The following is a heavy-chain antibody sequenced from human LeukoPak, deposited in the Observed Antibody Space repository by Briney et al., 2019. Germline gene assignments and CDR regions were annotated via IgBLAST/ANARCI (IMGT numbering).Heavy chain of an antibody. D-gene: IGHD3-22*01. CDR1: GGTFSNYA. CDR2: IIPILGIA. V-gene: IGHV1-69*04. CDR3: ARESGYYDSSGYTNYYYYYGMDV. Sequence: SVKVSCKASGGTFSNYAISWVRQAPGQGLEWMGRIIPILGIANYAQKFQGRVTITADKSTSTAYMELSSLRSEDTAVYYCARESGYYDSSGYTNYYYYYGMDVWGQGTTVTVSS. J-gene: IGHJ6*02.